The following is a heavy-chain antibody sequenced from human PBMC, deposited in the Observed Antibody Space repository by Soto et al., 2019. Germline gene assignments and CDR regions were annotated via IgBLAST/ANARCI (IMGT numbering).Heavy chain of an antibody. V-gene: IGHV3-23*01. D-gene: IGHD2-8*01. Sequence: EAQLLESGGGLVQPAGSLGLSCAASGFHFDRYPMSWVRQAPGKGLEWVSSISGTSGHTYYADSVRGRFTISRENSKNTLFLHRSSLRAEDTAVYYCAKDPPISCSTNGVCPRDDMDVWGQGTTVTVSS. CDR1: GFHFDRYP. J-gene: IGHJ6*02. CDR2: ISGTSGHT. CDR3: AKDPPISCSTNGVCPRDDMDV.